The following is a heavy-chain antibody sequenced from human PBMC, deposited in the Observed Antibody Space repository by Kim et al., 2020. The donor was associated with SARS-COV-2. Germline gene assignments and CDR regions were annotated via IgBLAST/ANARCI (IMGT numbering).Heavy chain of an antibody. CDR3: ARSEPGGYYYYYGMDV. Sequence: SETLSLTCTVSGGSISSYYWSWIRQPPGKGLEWIGYIYYSGSTNYNPSLKSRVTISVDTSKNQFSLKLSSVTAADTAVYYCARSEPGGYYYYYGMDVWGQGTTVTVYS. D-gene: IGHD3-10*01. CDR1: GGSISSYY. V-gene: IGHV4-59*01. J-gene: IGHJ6*02. CDR2: IYYSGST.